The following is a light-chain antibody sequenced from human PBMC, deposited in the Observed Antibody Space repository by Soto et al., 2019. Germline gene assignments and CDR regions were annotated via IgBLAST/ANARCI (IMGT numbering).Light chain of an antibody. V-gene: IGKV3-20*01. CDR1: QTLSINS. J-gene: IGKJ3*01. Sequence: EIVLTQSPDTLSLSPGERATLFCRASQTLSINSLAWYQQKPGQAPRLLIYAASTRDTGIPDRFNGSGSGTDFALTINRLEPEDFAVYSCQRYDGAPLTFGPGTKVDVK. CDR2: AAS. CDR3: QRYDGAPLT.